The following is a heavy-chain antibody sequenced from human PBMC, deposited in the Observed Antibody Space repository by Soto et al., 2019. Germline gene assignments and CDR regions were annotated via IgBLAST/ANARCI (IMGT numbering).Heavy chain of an antibody. J-gene: IGHJ6*02. V-gene: IGHV3-30*18. CDR2: ISYDGYNK. CDR1: GFTFSSYG. Sequence: QVQLVESGGGVVRPGRSLRLSCAASGFTFSSYGMHWVRQAPGKGLEWVAVISYDGYNKYYADSVKGRFTISRDNSKNTLYLQMNSLRAEDTAVYYCAKAGQQLTNYYYYGMDVWGQGTTVTVSS. CDR3: AKAGQQLTNYYYYGMDV. D-gene: IGHD6-13*01.